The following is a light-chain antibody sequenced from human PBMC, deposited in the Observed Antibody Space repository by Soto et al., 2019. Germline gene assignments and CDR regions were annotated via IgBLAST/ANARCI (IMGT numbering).Light chain of an antibody. V-gene: IGLV2-14*01. CDR3: SSYTTSSTYV. J-gene: IGLJ1*01. CDR2: DVR. Sequence: QSALTQPASVSGSPGQSITISCTGTSSDVGGYNYVSWYQQHPGKAPKLMIYDVRNRPSCVSNRFSGSKSVNTASLTISGLQAEDEADYYCSSYTTSSTYVFGTGTKLTVL. CDR1: SSDVGGYNY.